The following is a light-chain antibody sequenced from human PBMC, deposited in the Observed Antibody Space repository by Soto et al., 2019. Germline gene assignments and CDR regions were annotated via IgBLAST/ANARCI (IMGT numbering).Light chain of an antibody. J-gene: IGLJ1*01. CDR2: TNN. CDR3: AAWDDSLGAYV. CDR1: NSNIGTNT. V-gene: IGLV1-44*01. Sequence: QSVLTQPPSASATPGQMVTISCSGSNSNIGTNTVNWYQQLPGTAPRLLIYTNNQRPSGVPQRFSGSKTGTSASLAIGGLQSEDGADYYCAAWDDSLGAYVFGTGTRSPS.